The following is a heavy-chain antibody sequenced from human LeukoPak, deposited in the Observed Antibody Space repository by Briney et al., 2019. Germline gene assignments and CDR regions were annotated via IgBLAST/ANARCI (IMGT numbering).Heavy chain of an antibody. CDR1: GGSISSYY. D-gene: IGHD3-9*01. CDR3: ARDNLVGDYDILTGYYTPSGLYGMDV. J-gene: IGHJ6*02. Sequence: SETLSLTCTVSGGSISSYYWSWIRQPPGKGLEWIGYIYYSGSTNYNPSLKSRVTISVDTSKNQFSLKLSSVTAADTAVYYCARDNLVGDYDILTGYYTPSGLYGMDVWGQGTTVTVSS. V-gene: IGHV4-59*01. CDR2: IYYSGST.